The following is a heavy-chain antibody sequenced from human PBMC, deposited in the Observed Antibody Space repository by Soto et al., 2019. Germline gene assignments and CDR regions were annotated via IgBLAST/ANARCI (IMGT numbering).Heavy chain of an antibody. V-gene: IGHV4-59*01. CDR1: GGSISGSY. CDR2: IFYSGST. CDR3: AKERIAMDV. Sequence: QVQLQESGPGLVKPSETLSLTCTVSGGSISGSYWSWIRQPPGKGLEWIGYIFYSGSTNYNPSLKSRVTISVDTSKNQFSLRLRSVTAADTAVYYCAKERIAMDVWDQGTTVTVSS. J-gene: IGHJ6*02. D-gene: IGHD1-26*01.